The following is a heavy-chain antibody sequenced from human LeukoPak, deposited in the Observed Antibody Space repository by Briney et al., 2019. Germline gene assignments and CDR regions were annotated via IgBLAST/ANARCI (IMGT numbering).Heavy chain of an antibody. Sequence: GGSLRLSCAASGFTFSSYTMNWVRQAPGKGLEWVSAISASGAGTYYADSVKGRFTISRDNAKNSLYLQMNSLRAEDTSVYYCATEGRSTTPGYWGQGTLVIVSS. V-gene: IGHV3-21*01. D-gene: IGHD6-13*01. CDR1: GFTFSSYT. J-gene: IGHJ4*02. CDR2: ISASGAGT. CDR3: ATEGRSTTPGY.